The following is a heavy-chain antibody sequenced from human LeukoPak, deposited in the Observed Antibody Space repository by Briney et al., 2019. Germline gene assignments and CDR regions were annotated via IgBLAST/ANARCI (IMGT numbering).Heavy chain of an antibody. D-gene: IGHD3-10*01. CDR3: ARGYNYGLDY. V-gene: IGHV3-7*05. J-gene: IGHJ4*02. Sequence: GGSLRLSCAASGFTFSSSWMSWVRQAPGRRLEWVANINQDGSEKYYVDSVKGRFIISRDNAKNSLYLQMNSLRAEDTAVYYCARGYNYGLDYWGQGTLVTVSS. CDR1: GFTFSSSW. CDR2: INQDGSEK.